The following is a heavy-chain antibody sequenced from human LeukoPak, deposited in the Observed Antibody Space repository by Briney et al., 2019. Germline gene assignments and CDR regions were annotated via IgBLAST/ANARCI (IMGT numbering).Heavy chain of an antibody. J-gene: IGHJ6*03. Sequence: SETLCLTCTLSGRSLFSFHRSWIRQSAGKGLEWVGHIFVRGATTYNPSLKGRGTMSVNTSKHQVSLRLTSVTAANTAVDYCGRLRFYDSSGSSLGYYVDVWGKGTTVIVS. CDR3: GRLRFYDSSGSSLGYYVDV. V-gene: IGHV4-4*07. CDR2: IFVRGAT. CDR1: GRSLFSFH. D-gene: IGHD3-22*01.